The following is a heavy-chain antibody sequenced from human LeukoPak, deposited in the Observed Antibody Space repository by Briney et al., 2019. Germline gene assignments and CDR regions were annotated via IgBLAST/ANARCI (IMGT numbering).Heavy chain of an antibody. J-gene: IGHJ3*02. Sequence: SETLSLTCAVYGGSFSGYYWSWIRQPPGKGLEWIGEINHSGSTNYNPSLKSRVTISVDTSKNQFSLKLSSVTAADTAMYYCARAGRLRYFDWLSAFDIWGQGTMVTVSS. CDR2: INHSGST. D-gene: IGHD3-9*01. V-gene: IGHV4-34*01. CDR3: ARAGRLRYFDWLSAFDI. CDR1: GGSFSGYY.